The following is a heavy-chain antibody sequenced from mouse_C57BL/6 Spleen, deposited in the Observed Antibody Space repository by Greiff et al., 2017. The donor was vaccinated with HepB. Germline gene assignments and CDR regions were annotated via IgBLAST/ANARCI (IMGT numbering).Heavy chain of an antibody. CDR2: ISDGGSYT. CDR3: ARAPYDGLQFAY. Sequence: EVMLVESGGGLVKPGGSLKLSCAASGFTFSSYAMSWVRQTPEKRLEWVATISDGGSYTYYPDNVKGRFTISRDNAKNNLYLQMSHLKSEDTAMYYWARAPYDGLQFAYWGQGTLVTVSA. J-gene: IGHJ3*01. V-gene: IGHV5-4*03. CDR1: GFTFSSYA. D-gene: IGHD2-3*01.